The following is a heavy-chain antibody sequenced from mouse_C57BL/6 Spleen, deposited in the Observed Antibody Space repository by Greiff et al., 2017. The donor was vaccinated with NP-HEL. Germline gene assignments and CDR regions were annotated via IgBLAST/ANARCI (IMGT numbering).Heavy chain of an antibody. Sequence: EVNVVESEGGLVQPGSSMKLSCTASGFTFSDYYMAWVRQVPEKGLEWVANINYDGSSTYYLDSLKSRFIISRDNAKNILYLQMSSLKSEDTATYYCARDRDYYGSSAFDYWGQGTTLTVSS. V-gene: IGHV5-16*01. J-gene: IGHJ2*01. CDR1: GFTFSDYY. D-gene: IGHD1-1*01. CDR2: INYDGSST. CDR3: ARDRDYYGSSAFDY.